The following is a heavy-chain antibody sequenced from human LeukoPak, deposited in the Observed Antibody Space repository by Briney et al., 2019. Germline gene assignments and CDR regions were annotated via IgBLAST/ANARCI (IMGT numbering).Heavy chain of an antibody. D-gene: IGHD6-13*01. CDR2: IYYSGTT. V-gene: IGHV4-59*01. CDR1: GGSISNYY. CDR3: ARGVYIAAAQYGY. Sequence: SETLSLTCTVSGGSISNYYWSWIRQPPGKGLEWIGYIYYSGTTNYNPSLESRVTISVDTSKNQFSLKLNSVTAADTAVYYCARGVYIAAAQYGYWGQGTLVTVSS. J-gene: IGHJ4*02.